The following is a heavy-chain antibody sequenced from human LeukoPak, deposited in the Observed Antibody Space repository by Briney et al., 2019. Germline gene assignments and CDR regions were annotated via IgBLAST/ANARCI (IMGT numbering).Heavy chain of an antibody. CDR2: IWYDGSDK. Sequence: GGSLRLSCAASGFTFSNYAFHWVRQAPGKGLEWVAVIWYDGSDKYYADSVKGRFSISRDNSKNTVYLQMNSLRAEDTAVYYCARDERKGLDTTIIRHDYWGQGTLVTVSS. D-gene: IGHD5-18*01. V-gene: IGHV3-33*01. CDR1: GFTFSNYA. CDR3: ARDERKGLDTTIIRHDY. J-gene: IGHJ4*02.